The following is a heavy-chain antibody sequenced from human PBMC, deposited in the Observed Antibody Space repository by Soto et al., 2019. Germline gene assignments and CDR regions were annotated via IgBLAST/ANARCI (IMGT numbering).Heavy chain of an antibody. CDR3: AKDPHYYDSSGYYYH. CDR1: GFTFSSYA. V-gene: IGHV3-23*01. D-gene: IGHD3-22*01. J-gene: IGHJ5*02. Sequence: VGSLRLSCAASGFTFSSYAMSWVRQAPGKGLEWVSAISGSGGSTYYADSVKGRFTISRDNSKNTLYLQMNSLRAEDTAVYYCAKDPHYYDSSGYYYHWGQGTLVTVSS. CDR2: ISGSGGST.